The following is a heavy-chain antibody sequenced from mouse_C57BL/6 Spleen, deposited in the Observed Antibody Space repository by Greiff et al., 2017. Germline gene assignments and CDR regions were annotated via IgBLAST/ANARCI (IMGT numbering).Heavy chain of an antibody. CDR2: INPNNGGT. CDR3: ARQATTVGARRGFDY. CDR1: GYTFTDYY. D-gene: IGHD1-1*01. V-gene: IGHV1-26*01. J-gene: IGHJ2*01. Sequence: EVQLQQSGPELVKPGASVKISCKASGYTFTDYYMNWVKQSHGKSLEWIGDINPNNGGTSYNQKLKGKATLTVDKSSSTAYVEIRSLTSGDSAVYYCARQATTVGARRGFDYWGQGTTLTVSS.